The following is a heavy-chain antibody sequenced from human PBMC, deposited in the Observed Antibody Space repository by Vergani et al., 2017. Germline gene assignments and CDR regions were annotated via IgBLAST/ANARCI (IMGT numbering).Heavy chain of an antibody. CDR1: GGSISSGDYY. J-gene: IGHJ6*02. CDR2: IYYSGST. D-gene: IGHD6-19*01. Sequence: QVQLQESGPGLVKPSQTLSLTCTVSGGSISSGDYYWSWIRQPPGKGLEWIGYIYYSGSTYYNPSLKSRVTISVDTSKNQFSLKLSSVTAADTAVYYCARYSGIAVAGRLAHYYYYGMDVWGQGTTVTVSS. V-gene: IGHV4-30-4*08. CDR3: ARYSGIAVAGRLAHYYYYGMDV.